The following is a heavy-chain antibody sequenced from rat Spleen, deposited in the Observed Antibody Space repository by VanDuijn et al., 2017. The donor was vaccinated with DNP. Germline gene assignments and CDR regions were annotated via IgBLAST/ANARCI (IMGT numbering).Heavy chain of an antibody. CDR1: GFTFNNYW. V-gene: IGHV5-31*01. CDR2: ITSSGGSN. D-gene: IGHD1-12*02. Sequence: EVQLVESGGDLVQPGRSLKLSCVASGFTFNNYWMTWIRQVPGKGLEWVASITSSGGSNYYPDSVKGRFTISRDNAKNTLYRQMNSLRSEDTATYYCARDPENPSYYYDGSYYSSYWYFDFWGPGTMVTVSS. CDR3: ARDPENPSYYYDGSYYSSYWYFDF. J-gene: IGHJ1*01.